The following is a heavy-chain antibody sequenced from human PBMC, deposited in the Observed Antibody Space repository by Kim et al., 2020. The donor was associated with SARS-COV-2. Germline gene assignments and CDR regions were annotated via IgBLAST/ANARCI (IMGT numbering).Heavy chain of an antibody. CDR3: ARGRREGIVATIGAYFDY. J-gene: IGHJ4*02. CDR2: INPNSGGT. V-gene: IGHV1-2*02. D-gene: IGHD5-12*01. CDR1: GYTFTGYY. Sequence: ASVKVSCKASGYTFTGYYMHWVRQAPGQGLEWMGWINPNSGGTNYAQKFQGRVTMTRDTSISTAYMELSRLRSDDTAVYYCARGRREGIVATIGAYFDYWGQGTLVTVSS.